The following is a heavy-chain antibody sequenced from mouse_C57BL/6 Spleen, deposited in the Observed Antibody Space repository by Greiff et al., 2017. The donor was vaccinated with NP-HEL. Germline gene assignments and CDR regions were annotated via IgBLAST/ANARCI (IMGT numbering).Heavy chain of an antibody. CDR1: GYTFTSYT. V-gene: IGHV1-4*01. D-gene: IGHD3-2*02. Sequence: VQLQQSGAELARPGASVKMSCKASGYTFTSYTMHWVKQRPGQGLEWIGYINPSSGYTKYNQKFKDKATLTADKSSSTAYMQLSSLTSEDSAVYYCAPVDSSGYWFAYWGQGTLVTVSA. CDR2: INPSSGYT. J-gene: IGHJ3*01. CDR3: APVDSSGYWFAY.